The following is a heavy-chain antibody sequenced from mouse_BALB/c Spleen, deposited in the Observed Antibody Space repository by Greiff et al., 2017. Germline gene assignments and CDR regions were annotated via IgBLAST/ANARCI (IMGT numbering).Heavy chain of an antibody. CDR2: IWAGGST. J-gene: IGHJ4*01. CDR3: ARESSLRQMAMDY. Sequence: QVQLKESGPGLVAPSQSLSITCTVSGFSLTSYGVHWVRQPPGKGLEWLGVIWAGGSTNYNSALMSRLSISKDNSKSQVFLKMNSLQTDDTAMYYCARESSLRQMAMDYWGQGTSVTVSS. D-gene: IGHD2-12*01. CDR1: GFSLTSYG. V-gene: IGHV2-9*02.